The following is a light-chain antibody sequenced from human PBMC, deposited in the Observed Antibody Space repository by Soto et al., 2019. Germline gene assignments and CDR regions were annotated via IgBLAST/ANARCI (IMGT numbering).Light chain of an antibody. CDR2: GAS. CDR3: QQYNNWPPIT. Sequence: EKMVSHSLVTLSVTTKEIPTLXGKPSQSVTTYFAWYQQKPGQAPRLLIYGASTRATGIPARFSGSGSGTEFTLTISSLQSEDFAVYYCQQYNNWPPITFGQGTRLEI. J-gene: IGKJ5*01. CDR1: QSVTTY. V-gene: IGKV3-15*01.